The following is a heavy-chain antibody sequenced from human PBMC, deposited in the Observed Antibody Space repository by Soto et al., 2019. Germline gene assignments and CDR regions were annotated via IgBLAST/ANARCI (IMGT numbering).Heavy chain of an antibody. V-gene: IGHV1-69*05. CDR1: GGTFSSYA. D-gene: IGHD3-9*01. Sequence: SVKVSCKASGGTFSSYAISWVRQAPGQGLEWMGGIIPIFGTANYAQKFQGGVTMTTDTSTSTAYMELRSLRSEDTAVYYCARGPFRDDILTGYYYYGMDVWGQGTTVTVSS. CDR2: IIPIFGTA. CDR3: ARGPFRDDILTGYYYYGMDV. J-gene: IGHJ6*02.